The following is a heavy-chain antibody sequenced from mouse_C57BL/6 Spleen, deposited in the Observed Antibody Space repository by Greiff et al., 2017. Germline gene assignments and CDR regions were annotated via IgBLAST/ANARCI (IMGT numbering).Heavy chain of an antibody. Sequence: VQLQQPGTELVKPGASVKLSCKASGYTFTSYWMHWVKQRPGQGLEWIGNINPSNGGTNYNEKFKSKATLTVDKSSSTAYMQLSSLTSEDSAVDDCARGRDRAYCFDYWGQGTTLTVSS. D-gene: IGHD3-3*01. V-gene: IGHV1-53*01. J-gene: IGHJ2*01. CDR2: INPSNGGT. CDR3: ARGRDRAYCFDY. CDR1: GYTFTSYW.